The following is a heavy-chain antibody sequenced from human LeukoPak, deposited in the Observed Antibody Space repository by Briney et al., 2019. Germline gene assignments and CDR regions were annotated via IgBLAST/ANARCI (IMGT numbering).Heavy chain of an antibody. CDR2: IYYSGST. Sequence: KASETLSLTCSVSGGSVSSGSYYWSWLRQPPGMGLEWFGSIYYSGSTYYNPSLKSRVTISVDASKNQFSLILSSVTAADTDVYYGARQITSQGTWGWDVIECWGQGTLVTVSS. V-gene: IGHV4-39*01. CDR1: GGSVSSGSYY. D-gene: IGHD3-16*01. J-gene: IGHJ4*02. CDR3: ARQITSQGTWGWDVIEC.